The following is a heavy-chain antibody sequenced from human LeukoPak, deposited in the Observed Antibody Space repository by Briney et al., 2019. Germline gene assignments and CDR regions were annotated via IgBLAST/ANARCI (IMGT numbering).Heavy chain of an antibody. CDR3: ARPQETPNYFDTSGWHY. CDR2: IYPGDSDT. D-gene: IGHD3-22*01. Sequence: GESLKISCKGSGYSFTSYWIGWVRQMPGKGLEWMGIIYPGDSDTRYSPSFQGQVTISADQSISTAYLQWSSLKASDAAIYYCARPQETPNYFDTSGWHYWGQGTQITVSS. V-gene: IGHV5-51*01. CDR1: GYSFTSYW. J-gene: IGHJ4*02.